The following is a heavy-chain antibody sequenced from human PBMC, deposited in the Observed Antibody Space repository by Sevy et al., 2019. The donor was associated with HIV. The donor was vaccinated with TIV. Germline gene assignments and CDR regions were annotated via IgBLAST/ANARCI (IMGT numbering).Heavy chain of an antibody. D-gene: IGHD3-16*02. V-gene: IGHV3-23*01. CDR3: AKDLGDYVWGTFREN. CDR2: ISGSGGST. Sequence: GGSLRLSCAASGFTFSSCAMTWFRQAPGKGLEWVSAISGSGGSTYYAGSVKGRFTISRDNSKNTLYLQMNSVRVEDTAVYYCAKDLGDYVWGTFRENWGQGTLVTVSS. CDR1: GFTFSSCA. J-gene: IGHJ4*02.